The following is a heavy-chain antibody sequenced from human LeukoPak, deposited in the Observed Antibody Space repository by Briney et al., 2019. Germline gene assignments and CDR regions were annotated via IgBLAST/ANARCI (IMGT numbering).Heavy chain of an antibody. CDR1: GGSFSGYY. V-gene: IGHV4-34*01. J-gene: IGHJ4*02. Sequence: SETLSLTCAVYGGSFSGYYWSWIRQPPGKGLEWIGSIYYSGSTYYNPSLKSRVTISVDTSKNQFSLKLISVTAADTAVYYCARASEGIGYFDTWGRGSLVTVSS. CDR3: ARASEGIGYFDT. D-gene: IGHD3-16*01. CDR2: IYYSGST.